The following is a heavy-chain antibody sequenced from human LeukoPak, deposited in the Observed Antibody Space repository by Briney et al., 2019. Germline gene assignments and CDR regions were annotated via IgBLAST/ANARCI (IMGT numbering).Heavy chain of an antibody. J-gene: IGHJ4*02. Sequence: GGSLRLSCAASGFTFSSYSMNWVRQAPGKGLEWASSISSSSSYIYYADSVKGRFTISRDNAKNSLYLQMNSLRAEDTAVYYCARSWQWLVQGFDYWGQGTLVTVSS. CDR1: GFTFSSYS. D-gene: IGHD6-19*01. V-gene: IGHV3-21*01. CDR2: ISSSSSYI. CDR3: ARSWQWLVQGFDY.